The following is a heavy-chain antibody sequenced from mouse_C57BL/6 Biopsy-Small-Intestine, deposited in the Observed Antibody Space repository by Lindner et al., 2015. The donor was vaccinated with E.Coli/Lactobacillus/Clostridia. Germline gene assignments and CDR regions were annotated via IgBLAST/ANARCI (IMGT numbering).Heavy chain of an antibody. CDR1: GYSFTDYN. V-gene: IGHV1-39*01. J-gene: IGHJ4*01. D-gene: IGHD1-1*01. Sequence: VQLQESGPELVKPGASVKISCKASGYSFTDYNMNWVKRNNGKSLEWIGVINPDYGTTSYNQKFKGKATLTVDQSSSTAYMQLNSLTSEDSAVYFCARDPVYGSTYDYHAMDYWGQGTSVTVSS. CDR3: ARDPVYGSTYDYHAMDY. CDR2: INPDYGTT.